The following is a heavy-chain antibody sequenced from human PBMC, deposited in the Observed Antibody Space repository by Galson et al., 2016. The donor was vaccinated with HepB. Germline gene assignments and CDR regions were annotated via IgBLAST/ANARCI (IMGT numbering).Heavy chain of an antibody. J-gene: IGHJ2*01. CDR3: AKEADTIYIDL. D-gene: IGHD6-19*01. Sequence: SLRLSCAASGFTFRRYSMHWVRQAPGKSLEWVALIQGDGSNRYYAESVKGRFTISRDNRKNSMYLQINSLTNDDSALYYCAKEADTIYIDLWGRGTLVTVSS. CDR2: IQGDGSNR. V-gene: IGHV3-43*01. CDR1: GFTFRRYS.